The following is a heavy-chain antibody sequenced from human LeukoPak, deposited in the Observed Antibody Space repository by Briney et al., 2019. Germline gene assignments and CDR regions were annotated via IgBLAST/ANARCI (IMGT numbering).Heavy chain of an antibody. D-gene: IGHD5-12*01. CDR2: ISYDGSNK. CDR1: GFTFSSYA. J-gene: IGHJ5*02. Sequence: PGGSLRLSCAASGFTFSSYAMHWVRQAPGKGLEWVAVISYDGSNKYYADSVKGRFTISRDNSKNTLYLQMNSLRAEDTAVYYCARGLGSYRGNNFLNWFDPWGQGTLVTVSS. CDR3: ARGLGSYRGNNFLNWFDP. V-gene: IGHV3-30-3*01.